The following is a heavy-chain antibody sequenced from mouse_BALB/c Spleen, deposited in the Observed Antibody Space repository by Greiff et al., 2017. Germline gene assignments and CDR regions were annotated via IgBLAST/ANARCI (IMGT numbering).Heavy chain of an antibody. CDR1: GYTFTDYW. J-gene: IGHJ4*01. CDR2: IDTSDSYT. CDR3: ARGTGRNAMDY. D-gene: IGHD4-1*01. V-gene: IGHV1-69*01. Sequence: VQLQQPGAELVMPGASVKMSCKASGYTFTDYWMHWVKQRPGQGLEWIGAIDTSDSYTSYNQKFKGKATLTVDESSSTAYMQLSSLTSEDSAVYYCARGTGRNAMDYWGQGTSVTVSS.